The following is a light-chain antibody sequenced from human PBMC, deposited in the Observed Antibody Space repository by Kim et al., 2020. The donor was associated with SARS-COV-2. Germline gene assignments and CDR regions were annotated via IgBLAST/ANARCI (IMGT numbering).Light chain of an antibody. CDR2: GAS. J-gene: IGKJ4*01. CDR3: QQYGSTPLT. Sequence: PGERATMACRASQSASSSYLDWYQQKPGQAPRLLIYGASSRATGSPDRISGSGSGTDFTITISRLEPEDFEVDYCQQYGSTPLTFGGGTKVDIK. V-gene: IGKV3-20*01. CDR1: QSASSSY.